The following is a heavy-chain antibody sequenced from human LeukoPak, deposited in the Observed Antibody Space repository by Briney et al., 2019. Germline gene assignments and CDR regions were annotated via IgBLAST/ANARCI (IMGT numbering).Heavy chain of an antibody. V-gene: IGHV3-23*01. CDR1: GCTFSRSA. CDR3: VKGRISEDGLDF. J-gene: IGHJ4*02. D-gene: IGHD6-13*01. CDR2: ISSSGNT. Sequence: PAGSLRLSCAASGCTFSRSAMTWVRQTPGKGLDWVSSISSSGNTYYAPSVKGRFTISKDNSKNMLYLQMNSLRAEDTAVYYCVKGRISEDGLDFWREGTLVTVSS.